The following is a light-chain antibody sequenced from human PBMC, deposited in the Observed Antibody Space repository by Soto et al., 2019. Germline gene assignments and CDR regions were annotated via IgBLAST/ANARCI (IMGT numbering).Light chain of an antibody. CDR2: AAS. V-gene: IGKV1-39*01. J-gene: IGKJ1*01. Sequence: DIQMTQSPSSLSASVGDRVTITCRASQSISRYLNWYQHKPGKAPKLLIYAASSLQSGVPSRFSGSGSGTDFTLTISSLQPEDFATYYCQQYQSYWTFGQGTKVEIK. CDR1: QSISRY. CDR3: QQYQSYWT.